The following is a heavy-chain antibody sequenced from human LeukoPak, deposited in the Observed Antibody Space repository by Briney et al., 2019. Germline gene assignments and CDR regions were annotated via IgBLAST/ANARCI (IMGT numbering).Heavy chain of an antibody. CDR2: ISSSGSTI. CDR3: ARDDWGMTRNLDY. J-gene: IGHJ4*02. D-gene: IGHD2-21*01. V-gene: IGHV3-48*03. Sequence: PGGSLRLSCAASGFTFSSYEMNWVRQAPGKGLEWVSYISSSGSTIYYADSVKGRFTISRDNAKNSLYLQMNSLRADDTAVYYCARDDWGMTRNLDYWGQGTLVTVSS. CDR1: GFTFSSYE.